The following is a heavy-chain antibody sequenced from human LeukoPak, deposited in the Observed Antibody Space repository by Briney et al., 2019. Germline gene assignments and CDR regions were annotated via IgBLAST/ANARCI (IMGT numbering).Heavy chain of an antibody. D-gene: IGHD6-19*01. V-gene: IGHV3-21*01. CDR1: GFTFSSYS. CDR2: ISSSSSYI. J-gene: IGHJ4*02. Sequence: GGSLRLSCAASGFTFSSYSMNWVRQAPGKGLEWVSSISSSSSYIYYADSVKGRFTISRDNAKNSLYLQMNSLRAEDTAVYYCAKDAGPYSSGWYYYWGQGTLVTVSS. CDR3: AKDAGPYSSGWYYY.